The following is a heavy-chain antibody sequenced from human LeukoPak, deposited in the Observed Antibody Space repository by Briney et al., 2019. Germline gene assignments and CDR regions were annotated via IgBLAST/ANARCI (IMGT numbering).Heavy chain of an antibody. J-gene: IGHJ4*02. D-gene: IGHD1-26*01. CDR2: ISSSSRWI. V-gene: IGHV3-21*01. Sequence: GGSLRLSCAASGFTFSSYEMNWVRQAPGKGLEWVSSISSSSRWIFYADSVNGRFTISRDNAENSLFLQMNSLRGEDTAVYYCASGGPDQWEVMSGSFDSWGQGTLVTVSS. CDR3: ASGGPDQWEVMSGSFDS. CDR1: GFTFSSYE.